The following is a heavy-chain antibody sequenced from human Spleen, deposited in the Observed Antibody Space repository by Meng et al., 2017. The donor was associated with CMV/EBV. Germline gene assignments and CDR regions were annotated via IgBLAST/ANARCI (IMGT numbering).Heavy chain of an antibody. CDR1: GFTFDDYA. CDR2: ISWDGGST. CDR3: AKGLTGTHAADY. Sequence: CAASGFTFDDYAMHWVRQAPGKGLEWVSLISWDGGSTYYADSVKGRFTISRDNSKNSLYLQMNSLRAEDTALYYCAKGLTGTHAADYWGQGTLVTVSS. V-gene: IGHV3-43D*03. J-gene: IGHJ4*02. D-gene: IGHD1-7*01.